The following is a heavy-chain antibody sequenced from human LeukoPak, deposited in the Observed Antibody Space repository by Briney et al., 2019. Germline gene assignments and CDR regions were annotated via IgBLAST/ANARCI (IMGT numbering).Heavy chain of an antibody. J-gene: IGHJ6*02. Sequence: GGSLRLSCAASGFTFSSYAMQWVRQAPGKGLEWVAVISYDGSNKYYADSVKGRFTISRDNSKNTLYLQMNSLRAEDTAVYYCARDRVGSLDYYYGMDVWGQGTTVTVSS. CDR3: ARDRVGSLDYYYGMDV. D-gene: IGHD1-26*01. CDR1: GFTFSSYA. V-gene: IGHV3-30*04. CDR2: ISYDGSNK.